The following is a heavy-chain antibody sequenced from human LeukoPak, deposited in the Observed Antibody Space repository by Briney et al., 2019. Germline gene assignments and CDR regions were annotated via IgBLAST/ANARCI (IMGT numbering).Heavy chain of an antibody. CDR3: ARGETYYYDSSGYYYSYYFDY. V-gene: IGHV4-59*01. CDR1: GGSISSYY. Sequence: SETLSLTCTVSGGSISSYYWSCIRQPPGKGLEWIGYIYYSGSTNYNPSLKSRVTISVDTSKNQFSLKLSSVTAADTAVYYCARGETYYYDSSGYYYSYYFDYWGQGTLVTVSS. D-gene: IGHD3-22*01. CDR2: IYYSGST. J-gene: IGHJ4*02.